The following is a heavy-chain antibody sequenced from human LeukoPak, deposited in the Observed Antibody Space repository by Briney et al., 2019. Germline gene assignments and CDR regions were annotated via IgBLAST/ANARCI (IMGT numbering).Heavy chain of an antibody. CDR2: ISGSGGRT. CDR1: GFSFNNYA. V-gene: IGHV3-23*01. J-gene: IGHJ4*02. D-gene: IGHD3-10*02. CDR3: ARYGVFGDTPRGHFDY. Sequence: GGSLRLSCAASGFSFNNYAMTWVRQAPGKGLEWISDISGSGGRTYYADSVRGRFTISRDKSKNALYLKLNSLRAEDTAVYYCARYGVFGDTPRGHFDYWGQGTLVTVSA.